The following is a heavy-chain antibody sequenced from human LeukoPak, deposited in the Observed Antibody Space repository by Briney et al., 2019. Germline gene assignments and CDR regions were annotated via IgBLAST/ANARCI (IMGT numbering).Heavy chain of an antibody. CDR3: ARGGGTWFDP. V-gene: IGHV4-30-4*07. CDR2: IYYSGST. D-gene: IGHD1-1*01. J-gene: IGHJ5*02. Sequence: PSETLSLTCAVSGGSISSGGYSWSWIRQPPGKGLEWIGYIYYSGSTYYNPSLKSRVTMSVDTSKNQFSLKLSSVTAADTTVYYCARGGGTWFDPWGQGTLVTVSS. CDR1: GGSISSGGYS.